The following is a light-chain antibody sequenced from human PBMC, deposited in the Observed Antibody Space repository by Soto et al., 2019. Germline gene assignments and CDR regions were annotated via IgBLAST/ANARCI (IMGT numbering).Light chain of an antibody. CDR2: DVS. CDR1: SNDVGGYNY. J-gene: IGLJ2*01. Sequence: QSALTQPASVSGSPGQSITISCTGTSNDVGGYNYVSWYQLHPGKAPKVMIYDVSNRPSGVSNRFSGSKSDNTASLTISELQAEDEADYYCSSYTSRDTLIFGGGTKLTVL. CDR3: SSYTSRDTLI. V-gene: IGLV2-14*03.